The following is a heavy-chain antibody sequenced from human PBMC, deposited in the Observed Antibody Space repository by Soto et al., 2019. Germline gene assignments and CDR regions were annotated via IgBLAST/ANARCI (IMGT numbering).Heavy chain of an antibody. CDR1: GGTFTTYD. CDR3: ARDRSSSWYNGTFYFDS. CDR2: LIPLFDAT. Sequence: QVQLVQSGAEVRKPGSSVKVSCKASGGTFTTYDISWVRQAPGQGLEWMGGLIPLFDATKYAQKFQGRVTITADKSTGTAYTALSSLRSADTAMYYCARDRSSSWYNGTFYFDSWGQGTLVTVSS. D-gene: IGHD6-19*01. V-gene: IGHV1-69*06. J-gene: IGHJ4*02.